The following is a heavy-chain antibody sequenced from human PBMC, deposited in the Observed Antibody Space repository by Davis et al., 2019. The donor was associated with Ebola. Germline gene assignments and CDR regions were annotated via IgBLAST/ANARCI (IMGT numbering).Heavy chain of an antibody. D-gene: IGHD3-22*01. CDR1: GFTFRNNW. CDR3: TNKGDHDGSGYPDLRY. J-gene: IGHJ4*02. Sequence: GGSLRLSCTVSGFTFRNNWMSWVRQVPGKGLEWVAAIGGDIATIYYADSVKGRFTISRDRSKNTLSLQMKSLRAEDTAVYYCTNKGDHDGSGYPDLRYWGQGTLVTVSS. V-gene: IGHV3-23*01. CDR2: IGGDIATI.